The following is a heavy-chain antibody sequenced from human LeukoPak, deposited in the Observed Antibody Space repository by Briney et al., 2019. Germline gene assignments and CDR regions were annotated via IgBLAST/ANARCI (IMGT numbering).Heavy chain of an antibody. Sequence: KTSETLSLTCTVFGGSISSYYWSWIRQPAGKGLEWIGRIYTSGSTNYNPSLKSRVTMSVDTSKNQFSLKLSSVTAADTAVYYCARGGYGDYARWFDPWGQGTLVTVSS. V-gene: IGHV4-4*07. CDR2: IYTSGST. CDR3: ARGGYGDYARWFDP. J-gene: IGHJ5*02. D-gene: IGHD4-17*01. CDR1: GGSISSYY.